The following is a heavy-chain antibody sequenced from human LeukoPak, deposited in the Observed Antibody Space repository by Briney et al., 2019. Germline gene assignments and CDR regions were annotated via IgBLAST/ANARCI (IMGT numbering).Heavy chain of an antibody. CDR2: ISYDGSNK. D-gene: IGHD3-10*01. J-gene: IGHJ4*02. V-gene: IGHV3-30-3*01. CDR1: GFTFSSYA. CDR3: ARDAKFYGSGSGVIPDY. Sequence: GRSLRLSCAASGFTFSSYAMHWVRQAPGKGLEWVAVISYDGSNKYYADSVKGRFTISRDNSKNTLYLQMNSLRAEDTAVYYCARDAKFYGSGSGVIPDYWGQGTLVTVSS.